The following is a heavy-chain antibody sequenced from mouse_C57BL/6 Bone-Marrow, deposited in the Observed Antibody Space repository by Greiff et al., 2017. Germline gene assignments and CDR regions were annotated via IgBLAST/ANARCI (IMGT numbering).Heavy chain of an antibody. D-gene: IGHD2-2*01. CDR2: IWSDGST. CDR3: ARHEGGIWFHEDYYAMDY. Sequence: VQLVESGPGLVAPSQSLSITCTVSGFSLTSYGVHWVRQPPGKGLEWLVVIWSDGSTTYNSALKSRLSISKDNSKSQVFLKMNSLQTDDTAMYYCARHEGGIWFHEDYYAMDYWGQGTSVTVSS. CDR1: GFSLTSYG. J-gene: IGHJ4*01. V-gene: IGHV2-6-1*01.